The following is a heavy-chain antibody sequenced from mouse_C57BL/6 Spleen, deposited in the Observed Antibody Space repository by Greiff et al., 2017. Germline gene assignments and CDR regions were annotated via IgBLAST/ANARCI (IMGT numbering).Heavy chain of an antibody. Sequence: EVKLVESGGGLVQPGGSLKLSCAASGFTFSDYYMYWVRQTPEKRLEWVAYISNGGGSTYYPDTVKGRFTISRDNAKNTLYLQMSRLKSEDTAMYYCARHGGGGYAMDYWGQGTSVTVSS. J-gene: IGHJ4*01. CDR2: ISNGGGST. CDR1: GFTFSDYY. CDR3: ARHGGGGYAMDY. V-gene: IGHV5-12*01.